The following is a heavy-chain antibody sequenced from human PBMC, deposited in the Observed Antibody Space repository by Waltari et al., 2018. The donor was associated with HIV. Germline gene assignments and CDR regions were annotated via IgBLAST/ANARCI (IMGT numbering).Heavy chain of an antibody. V-gene: IGHV3-49*05. CDR2: IKSEAYGGTA. J-gene: IGHJ6*02. CDR1: GFTFGDYG. Sequence: EVHLMESGGGLVKPGRSLRLSCRGSGFTFGDYGLSWFRQAPGKGLEVVGFIKSEAYGGTAEYAASVTGRFTISREDSKSTAYMQMNRLESEDTGVYFCSRPSGPLHSYGMDVWGQGTTVIVSS. D-gene: IGHD1-26*01. CDR3: SRPSGPLHSYGMDV.